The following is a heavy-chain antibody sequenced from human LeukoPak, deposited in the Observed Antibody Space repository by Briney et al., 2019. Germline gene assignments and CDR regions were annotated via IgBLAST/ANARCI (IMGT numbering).Heavy chain of an antibody. CDR2: IWYDGSNK. D-gene: IGHD5-18*01. CDR3: AKDNTAMVRGDFDY. CDR1: GFTFSSYG. V-gene: IGHV3-33*03. J-gene: IGHJ4*02. Sequence: GSLRLSCAASGFTFSSYGMHWVRQAPGKGLEWVAVIWYDGSNKYYADSVKGRFTISRDNAKNSLYLQMNSLRAEDTALYYCAKDNTAMVRGDFDYWGQGTLVTVSS.